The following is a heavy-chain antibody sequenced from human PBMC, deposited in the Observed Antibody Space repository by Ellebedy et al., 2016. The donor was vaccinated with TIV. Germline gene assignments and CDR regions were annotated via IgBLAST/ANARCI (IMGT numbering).Heavy chain of an antibody. V-gene: IGHV3-74*01. D-gene: IGHD3-16*01. Sequence: PGGSLRLSCAASGFTFSSYWMHWVRQAPGKGLVWVSRINTDGSSTTYADSVRCRFTFSRDNAKNTLYLQMNSLRAEDTAVYFCARGMINFGGLVLDYWGQGTPVTVSS. CDR2: INTDGSST. CDR3: ARGMINFGGLVLDY. J-gene: IGHJ4*02. CDR1: GFTFSSYW.